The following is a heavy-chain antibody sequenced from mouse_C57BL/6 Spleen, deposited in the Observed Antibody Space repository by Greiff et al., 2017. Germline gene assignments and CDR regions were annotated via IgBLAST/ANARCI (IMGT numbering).Heavy chain of an antibody. CDR1: GYAFSSSW. CDR2: IYPGDGDT. J-gene: IGHJ3*01. CDR3: ARRPFAY. V-gene: IGHV1-82*01. Sequence: VQLQESGPELVKPGASVKISCKASGYAFSSSWMNWVKQRPGKGLEWIGRIYPGDGDTNYNGKFKGKATLTADKSSSTAYMQLSSLTSEDSAVYFCARRPFAYWGQGTLVTVSA.